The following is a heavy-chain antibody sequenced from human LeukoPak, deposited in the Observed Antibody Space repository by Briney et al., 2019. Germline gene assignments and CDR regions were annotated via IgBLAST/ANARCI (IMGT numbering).Heavy chain of an antibody. CDR2: ISGSGGST. J-gene: IGHJ4*02. CDR1: GFTFSSYA. CDR3: AKKGQADDGGKPD. Sequence: GGSLRLSCAASGFTFSSYAMSWVRQAPGKGLEWVSAISGSGGSTYYADPVKGRFTISRDNSKNTLYLQMNNLRVDDTAVYYCAKKGQADDGGKPDWGQGTLVTVSS. V-gene: IGHV3-23*01.